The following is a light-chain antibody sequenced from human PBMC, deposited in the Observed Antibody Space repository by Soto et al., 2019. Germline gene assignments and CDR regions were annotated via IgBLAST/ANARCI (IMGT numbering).Light chain of an antibody. CDR2: DAS. CDR1: QTVRNNY. CDR3: QQYGSSPPLT. V-gene: IGKV3-20*01. J-gene: IGKJ4*01. Sequence: EFVLTQSPGTLSLSPGERATLSCRASQTVRNNYLAWYQQKPGQAPRLLIYDASSRATGIPDRFSGSGSGTDFTLTISRLEPEDFAVYYCQQYGSSPPLTFGGGTKVEIK.